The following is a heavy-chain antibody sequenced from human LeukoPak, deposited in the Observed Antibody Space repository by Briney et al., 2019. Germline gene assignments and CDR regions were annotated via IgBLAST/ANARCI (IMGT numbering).Heavy chain of an antibody. CDR2: FDPEDGET. CDR3: ARTAPSPYDSSGYYYDEFDP. J-gene: IGHJ5*02. D-gene: IGHD3-22*01. V-gene: IGHV1-24*01. CDR1: GYTLTELS. Sequence: ASVKVSCKVSGYTLTELSMHWVRQAPGKGLEWMGGFDPEDGETIYAQKFQGRVTMTEDTSTDTAYMELSSLRSEDTAVYYCARTAPSPYDSSGYYYDEFDPWGQGTLVTVSS.